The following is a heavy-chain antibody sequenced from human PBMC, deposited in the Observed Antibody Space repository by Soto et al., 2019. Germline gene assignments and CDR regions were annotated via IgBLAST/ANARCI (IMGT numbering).Heavy chain of an antibody. D-gene: IGHD3-10*01. CDR1: GGSFSGYY. Sequence: QVQLQQWGAGLLKPSETLSLTCAVYGGSFSGYYWSWIRQPPGKGLEWIGEINHSGSTNYNPSLKIRLPISVDTSKNQFSLKLRSVTAADTAVYYCARASMVRGVIRFGVYGYWGQGTLVTVSS. CDR2: INHSGST. V-gene: IGHV4-34*01. CDR3: ARASMVRGVIRFGVYGY. J-gene: IGHJ4*02.